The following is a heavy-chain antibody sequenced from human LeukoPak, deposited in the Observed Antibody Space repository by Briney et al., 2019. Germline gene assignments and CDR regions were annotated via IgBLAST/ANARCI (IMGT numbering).Heavy chain of an antibody. V-gene: IGHV4-34*01. Sequence: SETLPLTCAVYGGSFSGYYWSWIRQPPGKGLEWIGEINHSGSTNYNPSLKSRVTISVDTSKNQFSLKLSSVTAADTAVYYCARAGPGGVWGSYRYPDYWGQGTLVTVSS. J-gene: IGHJ4*02. D-gene: IGHD3-16*02. CDR1: GGSFSGYY. CDR2: INHSGST. CDR3: ARAGPGGVWGSYRYPDY.